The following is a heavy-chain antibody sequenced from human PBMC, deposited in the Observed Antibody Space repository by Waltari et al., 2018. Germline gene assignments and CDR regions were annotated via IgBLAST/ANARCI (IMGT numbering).Heavy chain of an antibody. CDR3: SGGEVTGTDF. J-gene: IGHJ4*02. CDR1: GFSFSGSS. D-gene: IGHD6-19*01. Sequence: EVQVVESGGGLVQPGGSLKLSCPPSGFSFSGSSIHWVRQTSGKGLEWVGRIRREPYNYATAYSASVKGRFTISRDDSKNTAFLQMNSLMTEDTAVYYCSGGEVTGTDFWGQGTLVTVSS. CDR2: IRREPYNYAT. V-gene: IGHV3-73*01.